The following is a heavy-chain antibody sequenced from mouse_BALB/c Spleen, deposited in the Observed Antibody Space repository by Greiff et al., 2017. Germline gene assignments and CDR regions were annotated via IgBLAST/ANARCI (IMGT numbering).Heavy chain of an antibody. CDR1: GYTFTDYN. D-gene: IGHD3-2*01. CDR3: ARGDTFYAMDY. Sequence: EVKVVESGPELVKPGASVKISCKASGYTFTDYNMHWVKQSHGKSLEWIGYIYPYNGGTGYNQKFKSKATLTVDNSSSTAYMELRSLTSEDSAVYYCARGDTFYAMDYGGQGTSVTVSS. J-gene: IGHJ4*01. CDR2: IYPYNGGT. V-gene: IGHV1S29*02.